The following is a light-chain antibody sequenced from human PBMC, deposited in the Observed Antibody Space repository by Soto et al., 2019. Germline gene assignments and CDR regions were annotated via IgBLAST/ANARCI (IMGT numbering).Light chain of an antibody. CDR2: GNS. CDR3: QAYDSSLGGSV. J-gene: IGLJ2*01. V-gene: IGLV1-40*01. CDR1: SSNIGAGYD. Sequence: QSVLTQPPSVSGAPGQRVTISCTGSSSNIGAGYDVHWYQQLPGTAPKLLIYGNSNRPSGVPDRFSGSKSGTSASLAITGLEAGDEADYYRQAYDSSLGGSVFGGGTKLPVL.